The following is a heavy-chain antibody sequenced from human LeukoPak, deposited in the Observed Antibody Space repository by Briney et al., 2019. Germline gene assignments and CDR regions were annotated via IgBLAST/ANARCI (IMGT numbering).Heavy chain of an antibody. CDR2: IYHSGST. D-gene: IGHD3-10*01. J-gene: IGHJ5*02. CDR1: GGSISSGGYS. V-gene: IGHV4-30-2*01. Sequence: PSETLSLTCAVSGGSISSGGYSWSWIRQPPGKGLEWIGYIYHSGSTSYNPSLKSRVTISIDTSKNQFSLKLSSVTAADTAAYFCARGVYYHGSGSYHNVLWWFDPWGQGTLVTVSS. CDR3: ARGVYYHGSGSYHNVLWWFDP.